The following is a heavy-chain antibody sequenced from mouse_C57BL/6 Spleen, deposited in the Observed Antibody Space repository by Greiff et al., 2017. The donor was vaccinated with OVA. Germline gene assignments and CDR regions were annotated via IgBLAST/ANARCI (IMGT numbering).Heavy chain of an antibody. CDR3: ARHEEGVYYGNYFDY. V-gene: IGHV1-62-2*01. J-gene: IGHJ2*01. Sequence: LVESGAELVKPGASVKLSCKASGYTFTEYTIHWVKQRSGQGLEWIGWFYPGSGSIKYNEKFKDKATLTADKSSSTVYMELSRLTSEDSAVYFCARHEEGVYYGNYFDYWGQGTTLTVSS. CDR1: GYTFTEYT. CDR2: FYPGSGSI. D-gene: IGHD2-1*01.